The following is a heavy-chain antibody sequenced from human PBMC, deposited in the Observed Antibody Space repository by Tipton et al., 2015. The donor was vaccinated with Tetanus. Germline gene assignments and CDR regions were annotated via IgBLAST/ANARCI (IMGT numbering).Heavy chain of an antibody. V-gene: IGHV3-23*05. CDR2: IYSGSTT. CDR1: GFTFRNYA. D-gene: IGHD6-19*01. Sequence: SLRLSCAASGFTFRNYAMSWVRQAPGKGLEWVSSIYSGSTTYYRDSVRGRFTISRDSSKNSFHLQLNNLRDEDTAIYFCARAPFDFSDYFDLWGQGTPVTVSS. J-gene: IGHJ4*02. CDR3: ARAPFDFSDYFDL.